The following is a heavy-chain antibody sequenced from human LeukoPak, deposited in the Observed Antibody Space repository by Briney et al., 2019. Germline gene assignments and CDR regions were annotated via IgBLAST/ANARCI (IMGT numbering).Heavy chain of an antibody. CDR2: ITGGGGST. J-gene: IGHJ4*02. CDR1: RFTFSTYG. Sequence: PGGSLRLSCAASRFTFSTYGMSWVRQAPGEGLEWASSITGGGGSTYYADSVKGRFTISRDNSKNTLYLQMNSLRAEDTAVYYCAKSSYYDSSGYYREYYFDYWGQGTLVTVSS. CDR3: AKSSYYDSSGYYREYYFDY. D-gene: IGHD3-22*01. V-gene: IGHV3-23*01.